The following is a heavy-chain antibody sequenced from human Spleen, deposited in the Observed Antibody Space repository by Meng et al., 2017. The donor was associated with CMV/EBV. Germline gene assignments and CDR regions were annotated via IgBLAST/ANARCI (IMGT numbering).Heavy chain of an antibody. Sequence: SVKVSCKASGYTFTSYDINWVRQATGQGLEWMGGIIPIFGTANYAQKFQARVTITTDESTSTAFMELSSLRSEDTAVYYCASHLRYYDSSGYYPHYYYGMDVWGQGTTVTVSS. CDR1: GYTFTSYD. CDR3: ASHLRYYDSSGYYPHYYYGMDV. J-gene: IGHJ6*02. V-gene: IGHV1-69*05. CDR2: IIPIFGTA. D-gene: IGHD3-22*01.